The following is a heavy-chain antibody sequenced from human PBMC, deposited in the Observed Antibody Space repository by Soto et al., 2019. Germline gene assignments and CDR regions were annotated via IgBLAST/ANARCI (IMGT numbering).Heavy chain of an antibody. CDR3: TRGKGGYGSWGWFDS. V-gene: IGHV4-34*01. D-gene: IGHD3-10*01. CDR2: INHSGST. J-gene: IGHJ5*01. CDR1: GGSFSGYY. Sequence: QVQLQQWGAGLLKPSETLSLTCAVYGGSFSGYYWTWIRQPPGKGMEWIGEINHSGSTNYNPSLKSRVTISVDTSKNQFTLKLKSVTAADTAVYYCTRGKGGYGSWGWFDSWGQGTLVPVSS.